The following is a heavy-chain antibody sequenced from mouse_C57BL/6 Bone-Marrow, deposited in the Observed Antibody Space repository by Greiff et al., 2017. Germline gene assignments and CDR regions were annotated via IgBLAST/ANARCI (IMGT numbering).Heavy chain of an antibody. D-gene: IGHD1-1*01. CDR2: IYPGSGNT. Sequence: QVHVKQSGAELVRPGASVKLSCKASGYTFTDYYINWVKQRPGQGLEWIARIYPGSGNTYYNEKFKGKATLTAEKSSSTAYMQLSSLTSEDSAVYFCARDYYGSSYDWFAYWGQGTLVTVSA. CDR3: ARDYYGSSYDWFAY. V-gene: IGHV1-76*01. CDR1: GYTFTDYY. J-gene: IGHJ3*01.